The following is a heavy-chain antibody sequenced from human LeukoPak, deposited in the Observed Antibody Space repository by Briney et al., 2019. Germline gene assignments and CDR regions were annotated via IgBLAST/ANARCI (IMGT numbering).Heavy chain of an antibody. V-gene: IGHV4-31*03. J-gene: IGHJ6*02. CDR1: GGSVSSGSYY. CDR3: ARDRHYDFWSGASAYYYYYYGMDV. Sequence: SETLSLTCTVSGGSVSSGSYYWSWIRQPPGKGLEWIGYIYYSGSTYYNPSLKSRVTISVDTSKNQFSLKLSSVTAADTAVYCCARDRHYDFWSGASAYYYYYYGMDVWGQGTTVTVSS. CDR2: IYYSGST. D-gene: IGHD3-3*01.